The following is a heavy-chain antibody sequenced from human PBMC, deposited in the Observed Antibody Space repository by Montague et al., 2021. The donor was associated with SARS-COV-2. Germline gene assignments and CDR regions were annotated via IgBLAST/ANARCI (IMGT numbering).Heavy chain of an antibody. J-gene: IGHJ6*02. CDR2: TYYRSKWYN. D-gene: IGHD3-10*01. Sequence: CAISGDSVSSNSAAWNWIRQSPSRGLEWLGRTYYRSKWYNDYAASVKSRITINPDTSKNQFSLQLNSVTPEDTAVYYCVREYPPPLWFGELDYYGMDVWGQGTTVTVSS. CDR1: GDSVSSNSAA. V-gene: IGHV6-1*01. CDR3: VREYPPPLWFGELDYYGMDV.